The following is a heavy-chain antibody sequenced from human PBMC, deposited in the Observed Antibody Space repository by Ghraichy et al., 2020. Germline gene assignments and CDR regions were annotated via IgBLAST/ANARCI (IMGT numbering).Heavy chain of an antibody. D-gene: IGHD3-9*01. Sequence: GGSLRLSCAASGFTFSSYAMSWVRQAPGKGLEWVAVISCNESKKYYADSVKGRFTISRDNSKNTLYLQMNSLRAEDTAVYYCAREWGPYGILTGYALGYWGQGTLVTVSS. CDR1: GFTFSSYA. J-gene: IGHJ4*02. CDR2: ISCNESKK. V-gene: IGHV3-30*04. CDR3: AREWGPYGILTGYALGY.